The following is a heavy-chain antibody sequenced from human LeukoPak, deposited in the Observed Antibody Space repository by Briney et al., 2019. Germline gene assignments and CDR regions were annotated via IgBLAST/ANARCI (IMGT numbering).Heavy chain of an antibody. Sequence: GGSLRLSCAASGFTVSSNYMNWVRQAPGKGLEWVSIIYSGGTTYYADSVKGRFTISRDTSKNMLCLQMNSLRAEDTAVYYCARDSMVREPLDPYYYYGMDVWGQGTTVTVSS. J-gene: IGHJ6*02. V-gene: IGHV3-53*01. CDR1: GFTVSSNY. CDR2: IYSGGTT. D-gene: IGHD3-10*01. CDR3: ARDSMVREPLDPYYYYGMDV.